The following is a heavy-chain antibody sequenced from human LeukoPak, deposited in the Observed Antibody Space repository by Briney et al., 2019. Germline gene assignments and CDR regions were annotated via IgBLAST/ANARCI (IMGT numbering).Heavy chain of an antibody. CDR1: GGSISSSSYY. CDR2: IYYSGST. CDR3: ARRISGGSYKHIDY. V-gene: IGHV4-39*01. J-gene: IGHJ4*02. Sequence: SETLSLTCTVSGGSISSSSYYWGWIRQPPGKGLEWIGSIYYSGSTYYNPSLKSRVTISVDTSKNQFSLKLSSVTAADTAVYYCARRISGGSYKHIDYWGQGTLVTVSS. D-gene: IGHD1-26*01.